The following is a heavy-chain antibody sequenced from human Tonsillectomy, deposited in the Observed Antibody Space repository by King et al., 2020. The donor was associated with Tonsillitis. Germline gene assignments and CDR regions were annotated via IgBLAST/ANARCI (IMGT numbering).Heavy chain of an antibody. CDR3: ARDSLGGFGLVIN. D-gene: IGHD3-3*01. CDR2: IYSGGST. Sequence: VQLVESGGGLVQPGGSLRLSCAASGFTVSSNYMNWVRQAPGKGLEWVSVIYSGGSTYYADSVKGRFTISRDNSKNTVCLQMNSLSAEDTAVYYCARDSLGGFGLVINWGQGTLVTVSS. CDR1: GFTVSSNY. J-gene: IGHJ4*02. V-gene: IGHV3-66*01.